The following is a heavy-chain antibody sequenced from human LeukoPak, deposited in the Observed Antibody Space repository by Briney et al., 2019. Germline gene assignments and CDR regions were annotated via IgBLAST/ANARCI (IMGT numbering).Heavy chain of an antibody. CDR3: ARDRLGDYDHSGYYDK. CDR1: GFTFSDYY. V-gene: IGHV3-11*01. J-gene: IGHJ4*02. Sequence: GGSLRLSCAASGFTFSDYYMSWLRQDPGKGLEWVAYICDSGRTVYYADSVKGRFTISRDNANNSVYLQMNNLRAEDTAVYYCARDRLGDYDHSGYYDKWGQGTLVTVSS. CDR2: ICDSGRTV. D-gene: IGHD3-22*01.